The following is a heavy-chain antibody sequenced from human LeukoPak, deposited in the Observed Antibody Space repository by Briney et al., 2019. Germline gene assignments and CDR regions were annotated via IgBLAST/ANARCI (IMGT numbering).Heavy chain of an antibody. V-gene: IGHV3-7*01. CDR1: GFTFSKFA. CDR2: IKQDGSEK. CDR3: ARRGFDY. J-gene: IGHJ4*02. Sequence: PGGSLRLSCAASGFTFSKFALSWVRQAPGKGLEWVANIKQDGSEKYYVDSVKGRFTISRDNAENSLYLQMNSLRAEDTAVYYCARRGFDYWGQGTLVTVSS.